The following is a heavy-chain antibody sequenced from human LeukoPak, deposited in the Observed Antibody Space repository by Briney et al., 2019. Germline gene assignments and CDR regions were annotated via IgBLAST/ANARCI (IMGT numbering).Heavy chain of an antibody. CDR2: IYPHRLTI. D-gene: IGHD7-27*01. J-gene: IGHJ4*02. CDR3: ARDRAGSWGMDY. CDR1: GYSFTANH. Sequence: ASVKVSCKASGYSFTANHIHWVRQAPGQGLEWMGIIYPHRLTITYAQKFQGRVTLTSDTSTSTVYLELNTLKSEDTAVYFYARDRAGSWGMDYWGQGTLVTVSS. V-gene: IGHV1-46*01.